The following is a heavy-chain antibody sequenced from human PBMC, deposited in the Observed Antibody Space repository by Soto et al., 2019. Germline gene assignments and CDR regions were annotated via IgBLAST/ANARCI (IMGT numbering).Heavy chain of an antibody. CDR2: ISAYNTNT. CDR1: GYTFTSYH. V-gene: IGHV1-18*01. Sequence: QVQLGQSGAEVKKPGASVKVSCKTSGYTFTSYHISWVRQAPGQGLEWRGWISAYNTNTNYAQKFQDRVTMTTDTLTSTAYMELRSLRSDDTAVYSPTDYWGQGTLVTVSS. J-gene: IGHJ4*02. CDR3: TDY.